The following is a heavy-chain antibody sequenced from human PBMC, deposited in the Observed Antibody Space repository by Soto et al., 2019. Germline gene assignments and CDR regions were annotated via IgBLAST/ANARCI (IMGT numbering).Heavy chain of an antibody. CDR1: GDSVSSNSAA. J-gene: IGHJ6*02. CDR3: ARDLQYSSSFGYYYYYGMDV. V-gene: IGHV6-1*01. D-gene: IGHD6-6*01. CDR2: TYYRSKWYN. Sequence: SQTLSLTCAISGDSVSSNSAAWNWIRQSPSRGLEWLGRTYYRSKWYNDYAVSVKSRITINPDTSRNQFSLQLNSVTPEDTAVYYCARDLQYSSSFGYYYYYGMDVWGQGTTVTSP.